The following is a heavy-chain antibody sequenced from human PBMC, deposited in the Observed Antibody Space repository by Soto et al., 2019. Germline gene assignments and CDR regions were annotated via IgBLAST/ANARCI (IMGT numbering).Heavy chain of an antibody. CDR3: ASEEGDCSSTSCYTVFDY. V-gene: IGHV3-30-3*01. Sequence: PGGSLRLSCAASGSTFSSYAMHWVRQAPGKGLEWVAVISYDGSNKYYADSVKGRFTISRDNSKNTLYLQMNSLRAEDTAVYYCASEEGDCSSTSCYTVFDYWGQGTLVTVSS. CDR1: GSTFSSYA. CDR2: ISYDGSNK. D-gene: IGHD2-2*02. J-gene: IGHJ4*02.